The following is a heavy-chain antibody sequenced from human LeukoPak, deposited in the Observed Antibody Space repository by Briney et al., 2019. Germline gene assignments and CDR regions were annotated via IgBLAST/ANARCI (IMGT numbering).Heavy chain of an antibody. D-gene: IGHD6-13*01. CDR1: GVTFSSYS. CDR3: ARDPRGYSSSWYYDDY. CDR2: ISSSSTYI. J-gene: IGHJ4*02. V-gene: IGHV3-21*01. Sequence: PGGPLGLSCEASGVTFSSYSMNWVRQAPGKGLEWVSSISSSSTYIYYADSVKGRFTISRDNAKNSLYLQMSSLRAEDTAVYYCARDPRGYSSSWYYDDYWGQGTLVTVSS.